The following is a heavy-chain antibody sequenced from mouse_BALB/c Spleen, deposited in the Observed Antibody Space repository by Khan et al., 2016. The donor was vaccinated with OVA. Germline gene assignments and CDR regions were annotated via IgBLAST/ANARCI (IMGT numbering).Heavy chain of an antibody. V-gene: IGHV2-6-1*01. D-gene: IGHD2-12*01. CDR3: ARHPYYNYNSMNY. Sequence: QVQLKQSGPGLVAPSQTLSITCTISGFSLTNYGVHWVLQPPGKGLEWLVVILSDGSTTYNSALISSLTISKDNSKSQAFLKMNSPQTDDTAMYFCARHPYYNYNSMNYWGQGTSVTVAS. CDR2: ILSDGST. CDR1: GFSLTNYG. J-gene: IGHJ4*01.